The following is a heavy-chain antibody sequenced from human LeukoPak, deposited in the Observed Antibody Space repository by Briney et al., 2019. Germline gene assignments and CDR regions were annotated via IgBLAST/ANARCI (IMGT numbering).Heavy chain of an antibody. D-gene: IGHD3-10*01. V-gene: IGHV1-18*01. CDR2: ISAYNGNT. J-gene: IGHJ4*02. CDR3: ARGNSIVWFGELLPVDY. Sequence: ASVKVSCKASGYTFTSYGISWVRQAPGQGLEWMGWISAYNGNTNYAQKLQGRVTMTTDTSTSTAYMELRSLRSDDTAVYYCARGNSIVWFGELLPVDYWGQGTLVTVSS. CDR1: GYTFTSYG.